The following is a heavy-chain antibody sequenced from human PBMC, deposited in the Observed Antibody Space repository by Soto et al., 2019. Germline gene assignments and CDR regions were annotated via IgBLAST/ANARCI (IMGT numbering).Heavy chain of an antibody. V-gene: IGHV1-2*02. CDR3: ARERYQVISDGMDV. D-gene: IGHD2-2*01. CDR2: INPETGGT. CDR1: GYTFTGYY. Sequence: ASVKVSCKASGYTFTGYYVHWVREAPGQGPEWMGWINPETGGTSYAQKFQGRVTLSRDTSINTAYLELSRLRFDDAAVYFCARERYQVISDGMDVWGQGTTVTVSS. J-gene: IGHJ6*02.